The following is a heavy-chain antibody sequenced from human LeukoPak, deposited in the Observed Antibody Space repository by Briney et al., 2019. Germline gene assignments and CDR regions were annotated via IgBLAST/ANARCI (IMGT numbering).Heavy chain of an antibody. CDR2: ISGAGGSI. Sequence: GGSLPLSCGASGFPFSSYAMGWSRQAPGRGVEGVSAISGAGGSIYIADSVKGRFTISRDNFKNTLYLQMNSLRAEDTALYYCAKAVIPVGGPRDFWGEGTLVTVSS. CDR3: AKAVIPVGGPRDF. J-gene: IGHJ4*02. V-gene: IGHV3-23*01. D-gene: IGHD2-15*01. CDR1: GFPFSSYA.